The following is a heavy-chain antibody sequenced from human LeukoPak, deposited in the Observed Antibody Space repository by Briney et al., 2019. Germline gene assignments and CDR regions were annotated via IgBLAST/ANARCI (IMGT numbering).Heavy chain of an antibody. V-gene: IGHV3-30*04. D-gene: IGHD6-13*01. Sequence: GGSLRLSCAASGFTFSSYAMHWVRQAPGRGLEWVAVISYDGSNKYYADSVKGRFTISRDNSKNTLYLQMDSLRAEDTAVYYCAGRRRGYSSSLARDTNAFDIWGQGTMVTVSS. CDR3: AGRRRGYSSSLARDTNAFDI. CDR1: GFTFSSYA. CDR2: ISYDGSNK. J-gene: IGHJ3*02.